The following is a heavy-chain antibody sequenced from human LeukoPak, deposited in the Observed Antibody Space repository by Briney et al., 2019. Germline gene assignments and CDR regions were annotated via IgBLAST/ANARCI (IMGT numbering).Heavy chain of an antibody. CDR2: INPNSGGT. V-gene: IGHV1-2*02. D-gene: IGHD6-19*01. CDR3: ARARGAHGAVAGT. Sequence: ASVKVSCKASGYTFTGYYMHWVRQAPGHGPEWMGWINPNSGGTNYAQKFQGRVTMTRDTSISTAYMELSRLRSDDTAVYYCARARGAHGAVAGTWGQGTLVTVSS. J-gene: IGHJ4*02. CDR1: GYTFTGYY.